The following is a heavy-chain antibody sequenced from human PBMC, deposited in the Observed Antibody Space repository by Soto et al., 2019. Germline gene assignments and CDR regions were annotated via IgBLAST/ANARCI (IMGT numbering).Heavy chain of an antibody. Sequence: EVQLLESGGGLVQPGGSLRLSCEASGFTFSSYAMSWVRQAPGKGLEWVSAISGSGGSTYYADSVKGRFTISRDNSKNTLYLQMTSLRAEDTAVYYCAKTPTITMIVVAGYYFDYWGQGTLVTVSS. CDR2: ISGSGGST. CDR3: AKTPTITMIVVAGYYFDY. J-gene: IGHJ4*02. D-gene: IGHD3-22*01. CDR1: GFTFSSYA. V-gene: IGHV3-23*01.